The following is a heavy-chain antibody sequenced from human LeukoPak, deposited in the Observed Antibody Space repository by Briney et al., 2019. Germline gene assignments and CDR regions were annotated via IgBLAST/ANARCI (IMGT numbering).Heavy chain of an antibody. CDR2: ISSPADTI. V-gene: IGHV3-23*01. J-gene: IGHJ4*02. CDR1: GFTFSTYV. CDR3: ARAPSHRGFDY. Sequence: GGSLRLSCAASGFTFSTYVMAWVRQTPGKGLEWVSVISSPADTIYYADFVRGRFTISRDNSKYTLYLHLDSLRVDDTAVYYCARAPSHRGFDYWGQGTLVTVSS.